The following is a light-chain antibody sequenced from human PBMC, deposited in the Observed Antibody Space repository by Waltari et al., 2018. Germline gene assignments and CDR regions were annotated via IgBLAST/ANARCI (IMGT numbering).Light chain of an antibody. CDR3: QQYYSTPWT. J-gene: IGKJ1*01. CDR2: WSS. CDR1: QSVSYSSNNKNY. V-gene: IGKV4-1*01. Sequence: DIVMTQSPDSLAVSLGERATINCTSSQSVSYSSNNKNYLTWYQQRPGQPPKLLLYWSSARESGVPDRFSGSGSGTDFTLTISSLQAEDVAVYYCQQYYSTPWTFGQGTKVEIK.